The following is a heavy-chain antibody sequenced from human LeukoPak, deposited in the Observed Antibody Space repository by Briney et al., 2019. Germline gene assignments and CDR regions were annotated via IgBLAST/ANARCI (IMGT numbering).Heavy chain of an antibody. Sequence: PGGSLRLSCAASGFTFTSYGMHWVRQAPGKGLEWVAVISYEGGNEYNADSVKGRCTFTSASSNSTQNLQLNSMRPKTTAAYYYAKDLGGRSTPFDYWGQGTLVTVSS. CDR1: GFTFTSYG. CDR3: AKDLGGRSTPFDY. D-gene: IGHD2-15*01. V-gene: IGHV3-30*18. CDR2: ISYEGGNE. J-gene: IGHJ4*02.